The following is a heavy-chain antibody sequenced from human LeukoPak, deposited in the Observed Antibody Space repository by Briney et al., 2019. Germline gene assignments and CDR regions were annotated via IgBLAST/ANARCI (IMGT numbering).Heavy chain of an antibody. V-gene: IGHV1-2*02. CDR2: INPNSGGT. D-gene: IGHD2-15*01. J-gene: IGHJ4*02. CDR1: GYTFTGYY. CDR3: ARDRRYCSGGSCYSGVAVEDY. Sequence: AASVKVSCMASGYTFTGYYIYWVRQAPRQGVKWMEWINPNSGGTNHAQKFQGTVTMTSDTSISTTYMELSRLRSDDTAVYYCARDRRYCSGGSCYSGVAVEDYWGQGTLVTVSS.